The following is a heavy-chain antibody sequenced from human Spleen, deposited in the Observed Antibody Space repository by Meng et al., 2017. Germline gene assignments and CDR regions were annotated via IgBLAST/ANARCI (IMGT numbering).Heavy chain of an antibody. CDR1: GGSISSSNW. CDR3: AAYDLWSGYSPTANAFDL. D-gene: IGHD3-3*01. Sequence: SETLSLTCAVSGGSISSSNWWTWVRQPPGKGLEWIGEVYHSGTANYNPSLKSRVTLLVDKSNNQFSLRLSSVTAADTAVYFCAAYDLWSGYSPTANAFDLWGPGTMVTVSS. V-gene: IGHV4-4*02. J-gene: IGHJ3*01. CDR2: VYHSGTA.